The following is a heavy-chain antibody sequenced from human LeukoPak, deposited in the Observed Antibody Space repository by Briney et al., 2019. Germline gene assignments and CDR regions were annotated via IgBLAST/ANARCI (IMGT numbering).Heavy chain of an antibody. V-gene: IGHV3-74*01. Sequence: GGSLRLSCAASGFTFSTYWIHWVRHAPGKGLVWVSRINTDGSSTSYADSVKGRFTISRDNAKNTLYLQMNSLRAEDTAVYYCARNQIAFYYYYYMDVWGKGPTVTVSS. D-gene: IGHD2-21*01. J-gene: IGHJ6*03. CDR3: ARNQIAFYYYYYMDV. CDR1: GFTFSTYW. CDR2: INTDGSST.